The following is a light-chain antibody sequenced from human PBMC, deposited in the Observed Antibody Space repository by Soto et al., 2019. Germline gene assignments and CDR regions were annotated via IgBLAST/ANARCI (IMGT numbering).Light chain of an antibody. Sequence: DIQMTQFPSTLSASVGDRVTITCRASQTTNTWLAWYQQKPGTAPKLLIYDASSLEGGVPSRFSASGSGTKFTLPISSLQPDDLAPFYCKRYIIYPNTFGRGPKVDIK. V-gene: IGKV1-5*01. CDR3: KRYIIYPNT. CDR2: DAS. CDR1: QTTNTW. J-gene: IGKJ2*01.